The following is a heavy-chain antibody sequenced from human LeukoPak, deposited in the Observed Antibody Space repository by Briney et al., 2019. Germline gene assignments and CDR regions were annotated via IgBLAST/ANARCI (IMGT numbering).Heavy chain of an antibody. CDR1: GFTFSSYS. V-gene: IGHV3-21*01. D-gene: IGHD3-10*01. J-gene: IGHJ4*02. CDR2: ISSSSYI. Sequence: GGSLRLSCAASGFTFSSYSMNWVRQAPGKGLEWVSSISSSSYIYYADSVKGRFTISRDNAKNSLYLQMNSLRAEDTAVYYCARDLQFMVRGVNQIDYWGQGTLVTVSS. CDR3: ARDLQFMVRGVNQIDY.